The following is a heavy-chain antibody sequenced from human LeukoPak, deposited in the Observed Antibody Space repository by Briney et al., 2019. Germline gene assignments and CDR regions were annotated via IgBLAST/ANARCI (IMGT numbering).Heavy chain of an antibody. J-gene: IGHJ4*02. CDR2: IFWNSGTT. D-gene: IGHD1-26*01. CDR3: VKEVKKWLGAIDF. Sequence: GRSLRLSCAASGFTFDDYAMHWVRQAPGKGLEWVSGIFWNSGTTGYADSVEGRFTISRGNAKNSLYLQMNSLRPEDTAVYYCVKEVKKWLGAIDFWGQGTLVTVSS. V-gene: IGHV3-9*01. CDR1: GFTFDDYA.